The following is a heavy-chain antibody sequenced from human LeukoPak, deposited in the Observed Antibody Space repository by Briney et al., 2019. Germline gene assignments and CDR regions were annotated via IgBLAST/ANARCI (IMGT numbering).Heavy chain of an antibody. CDR1: GFTFSSYA. V-gene: IGHV3-23*01. CDR3: AKDGVRQKTPGYFDY. Sequence: PGGSLRLSCAASGFTFSSYAMSWVRQAPGKGLEWVSGISGSGGSTYYADSVKGRFTVSRDNSKNTLYLQMNSLRAEDTAVYYCAKDGVRQKTPGYFDYWGQGTLVTVSS. CDR2: ISGSGGST. J-gene: IGHJ4*02. D-gene: IGHD2-8*01.